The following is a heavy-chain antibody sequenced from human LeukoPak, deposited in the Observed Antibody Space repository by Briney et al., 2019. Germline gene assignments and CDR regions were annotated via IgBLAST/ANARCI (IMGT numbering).Heavy chain of an antibody. D-gene: IGHD1-1*01. V-gene: IGHV4-61*01. CDR2: INHSGST. CDR1: GGSISSSRYY. Sequence: PSETLSLTCTVSGGSISSSRYYWNWIRQHPGKGLEWIGEINHSGSTNYNPSLKSRVTISVDTSKNQFSLKLSSVTAADTAVYYCARYNWNEFWFDPWGQGTLVTVSS. CDR3: ARYNWNEFWFDP. J-gene: IGHJ5*02.